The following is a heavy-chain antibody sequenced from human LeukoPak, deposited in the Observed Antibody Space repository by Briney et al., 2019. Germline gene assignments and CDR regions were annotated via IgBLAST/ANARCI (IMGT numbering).Heavy chain of an antibody. D-gene: IGHD3-10*01. CDR2: ISGSGGST. V-gene: IGHV3-23*01. CDR3: AKSRGSGLFDY. Sequence: PGGSLRLSCAASGFTFSSYAMSWVRQAPGKGLQWVSGISGSGGSTYYADSVKGRFTISRDNSKNTLYVQMNSLRAEDTAVYYCAKSRGSGLFDYWGQGTPVTVAS. CDR1: GFTFSSYA. J-gene: IGHJ4*02.